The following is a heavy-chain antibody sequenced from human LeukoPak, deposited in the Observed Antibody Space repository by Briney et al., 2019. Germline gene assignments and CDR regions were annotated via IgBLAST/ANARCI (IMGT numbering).Heavy chain of an antibody. J-gene: IGHJ4*02. CDR3: ARIFYGDIDY. D-gene: IGHD4-17*01. Sequence: ASVKVSCKASAYTFTTYYMHWVRQAPGQGLEWMGIINPSGGSTNYAQKFQGRVTMTRDTSTSTVYMELSSLRSEDTAIYYCARIFYGDIDYWGQGTLVTVSS. V-gene: IGHV1-46*01. CDR1: AYTFTTYY. CDR2: INPSGGST.